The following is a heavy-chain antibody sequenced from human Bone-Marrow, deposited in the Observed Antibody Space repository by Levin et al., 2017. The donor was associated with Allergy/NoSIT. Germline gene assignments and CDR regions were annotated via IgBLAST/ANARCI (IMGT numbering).Heavy chain of an antibody. CDR1: GGSISSGGYY. D-gene: IGHD2-21*02. Sequence: SETLSLTCTVSGGSISSGGYYWSWIRQHPGKGLEWIGYIYYSGSTYYNPSLKSRVTISVDTSKNQFSLKLSSVTAADTAVYYCARDFGGDYGGPHAFDIWGQGTMVTVSS. V-gene: IGHV4-31*03. J-gene: IGHJ3*02. CDR3: ARDFGGDYGGPHAFDI. CDR2: IYYSGST.